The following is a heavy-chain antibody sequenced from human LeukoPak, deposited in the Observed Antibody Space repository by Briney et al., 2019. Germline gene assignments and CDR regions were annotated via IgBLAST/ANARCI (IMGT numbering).Heavy chain of an antibody. D-gene: IGHD5-18*01. J-gene: IGHJ4*02. CDR3: ARRATDTSTTYHLDY. CDR2: VSGGGGDT. Sequence: PGGSLRLSCAASGFTFSSYAMSWVRQTPGQGLEWVSAVSGGGGDTYYADSVKGRFTMSRDNSKNTLYLQMDSLRAEDTAIYYCARRATDTSTTYHLDYWGQGTLVTVSS. V-gene: IGHV3-23*01. CDR1: GFTFSSYA.